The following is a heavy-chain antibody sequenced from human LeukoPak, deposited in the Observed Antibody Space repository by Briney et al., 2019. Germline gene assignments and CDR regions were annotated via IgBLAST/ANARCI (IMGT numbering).Heavy chain of an antibody. CDR1: GFTVSRDY. CDR3: ARDWFDP. Sequence: GGSLRLSCAASGFTVSRDYMSWVRQAPGKGLEWVSVIYSGGSTYYADSVKGRFTISRDKSKNTVYLQMNSLRFEDTAMYYCARDWFDPWGQGTLVTVSS. J-gene: IGHJ5*02. V-gene: IGHV3-53*05. CDR2: IYSGGST.